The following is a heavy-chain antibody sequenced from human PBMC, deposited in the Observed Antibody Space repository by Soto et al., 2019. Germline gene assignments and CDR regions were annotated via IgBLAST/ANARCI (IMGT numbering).Heavy chain of an antibody. CDR3: TKRYFGGLDAFDI. CDR2: ISAYNGNT. J-gene: IGHJ3*02. Sequence: SVNVSWKAAGYTFTSYGISWVRQAPGQGLEWMGWISAYNGNTNYAQKLQGRVTMTTDTSTSTAYMELRSLKTEDTALYYCTKRYFGGLDAFDIWGRGTMVTVSS. CDR1: GYTFTSYG. V-gene: IGHV1-18*01. D-gene: IGHD3-9*01.